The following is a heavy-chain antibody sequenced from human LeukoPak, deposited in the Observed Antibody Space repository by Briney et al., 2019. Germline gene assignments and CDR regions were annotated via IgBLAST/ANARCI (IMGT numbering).Heavy chain of an antibody. J-gene: IGHJ3*02. CDR2: FYYSGST. CDR1: GGSFSGYY. V-gene: IGHV4-34*01. CDR3: ARPGGVYSYGSRAAFDI. D-gene: IGHD5-18*01. Sequence: SETLSLTCAVYGGSFSGYYWGWIRQPPGKGLEWIGSFYYSGSTYYNPSLKSRVTISVDTSKNQFSLKLSSVTAADTAVYYCARPGGVYSYGSRAAFDIWGQGTMVTVSS.